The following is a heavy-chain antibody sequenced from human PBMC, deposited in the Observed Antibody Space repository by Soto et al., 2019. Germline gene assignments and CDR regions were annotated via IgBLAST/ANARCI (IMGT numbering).Heavy chain of an antibody. CDR3: AADGVLLWFGAPLHYHYYYGMDV. CDR2: IVVGSGNT. CDR1: GFTFTSSA. D-gene: IGHD3-10*01. Sequence: SVKVSCKASGFTFTSSAVQWVRQARGQRLEWIGWIVVGSGNTNYAQKFQERVTITRDMSTSTAYMELSSLRSEDTAVYYCAADGVLLWFGAPLHYHYYYGMDVWGQGTTVTVSS. J-gene: IGHJ6*02. V-gene: IGHV1-58*01.